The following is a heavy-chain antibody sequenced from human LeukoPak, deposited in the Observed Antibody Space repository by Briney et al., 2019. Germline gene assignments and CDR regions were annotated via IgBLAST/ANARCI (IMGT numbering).Heavy chain of an antibody. CDR3: ARGDEDIVVVPATSGGTYFDY. V-gene: IGHV4-39*01. CDR1: GGSTSSSSYY. D-gene: IGHD2-2*01. J-gene: IGHJ4*02. Sequence: SETLSLTCTVSGGSTSSSSYYWGWIRQPPGKGLEWIGSIYYSGSTYYNPSLKSRVTISVDTSKNQFSLKLSSVTAADTAVYYCARGDEDIVVVPATSGGTYFDYWGQGTLVTVSS. CDR2: IYYSGST.